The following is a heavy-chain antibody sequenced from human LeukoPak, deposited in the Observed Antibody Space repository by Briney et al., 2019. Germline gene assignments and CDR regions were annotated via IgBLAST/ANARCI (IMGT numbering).Heavy chain of an antibody. CDR2: ITGSGGTT. V-gene: IGHV3-23*01. CDR3: AKWGDYDVLTGYYDSDY. D-gene: IGHD3-9*01. J-gene: IGHJ4*02. CDR1: GFTFSNYA. Sequence: GASLRLSCAASGFTFSNYAISWVRQAPGKGLEWLSAITGSGGTTYYAHSVKGRFTSSRDNSKNTLYLQMNTLRAEDTAVYYCAKWGDYDVLTGYYDSDYWGQGTLVTVSS.